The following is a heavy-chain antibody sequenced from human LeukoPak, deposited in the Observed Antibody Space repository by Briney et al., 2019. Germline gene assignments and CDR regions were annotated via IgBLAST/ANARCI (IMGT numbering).Heavy chain of an antibody. CDR1: GYTFTGYY. CDR3: ARCKTYYYDSSGYADFDY. Sequence: ASVKVSCKASGYTFTGYYMHWVRQAPGQGLKWMGWINPNSGGTNYAQKFQGRVTMTRDTSISTAYMELSRLRSDDTAVYYCARCKTYYYDSSGYADFDYWGQGTLVTVSS. V-gene: IGHV1-2*02. D-gene: IGHD3-22*01. CDR2: INPNSGGT. J-gene: IGHJ4*02.